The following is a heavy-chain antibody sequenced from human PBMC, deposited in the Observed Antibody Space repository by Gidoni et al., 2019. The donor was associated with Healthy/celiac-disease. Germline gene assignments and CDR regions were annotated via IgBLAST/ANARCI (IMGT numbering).Heavy chain of an antibody. Sequence: QVQLVQSGAEVKKPGSSVKVSCKASGGTFSSYAISWVRQAPGQGLEWMGGIIPICGPANYAQKFQGRITITADESTSTAYMELSSLRSEDTAVYYCARDGLEMATSPYYYYGMDVWGQGTTVTVSS. CDR1: GGTFSSYA. V-gene: IGHV1-69*01. CDR2: IIPICGPA. J-gene: IGHJ6*02. CDR3: ARDGLEMATSPYYYYGMDV. D-gene: IGHD5-12*01.